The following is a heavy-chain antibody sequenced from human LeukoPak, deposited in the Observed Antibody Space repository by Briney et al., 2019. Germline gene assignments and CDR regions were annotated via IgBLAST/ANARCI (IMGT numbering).Heavy chain of an antibody. D-gene: IGHD6-13*01. CDR1: GFTFSDYY. V-gene: IGHV3-11*04. Sequence: GGSLRLSCAASGFTFSDYYMSWIRQAPGKGLEWVSYISSSGSTIYYADSVKGRFTISRDNAKNSLYLQMNSLRAEDTAVYYCARETSYSSSWYGAFDIWGQGTMVTVSS. CDR2: ISSSGSTI. CDR3: ARETSYSSSWYGAFDI. J-gene: IGHJ3*02.